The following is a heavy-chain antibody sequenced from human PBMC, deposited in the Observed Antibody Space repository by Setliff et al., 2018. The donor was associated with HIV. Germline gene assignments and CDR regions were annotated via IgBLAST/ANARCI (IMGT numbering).Heavy chain of an antibody. J-gene: IGHJ4*02. CDR1: GDTFTSYV. CDR3: ARDTYFDY. Sequence: ASVKVSCKASGDTFTSYVISWVRQAPGQGLEWMGIIYPGGARRSYAQKFQGRVTITRDTSTSTAYMELRSLRSDDTAVYYCARDTYFDYWGQGTLVTVSS. V-gene: IGHV1-46*01. CDR2: IYPGGARR.